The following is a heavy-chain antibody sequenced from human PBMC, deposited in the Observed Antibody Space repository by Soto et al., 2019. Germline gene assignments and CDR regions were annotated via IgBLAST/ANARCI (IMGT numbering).Heavy chain of an antibody. CDR2: IHSGNSA. V-gene: IGHV3-53*04. Sequence: EMQLVESGGGLVNPGGSLRLSCAASGLIVNNNYMNWVRQAPGKGLEWVSVIHSGNSASYADSVMGRFTISRHNSKNMVYLQMNSLRAEDTAVYYCARDPGYCSGGICYRYMDVWGKGPTVTVSS. CDR1: GLIVNNNY. CDR3: ARDPGYCSGGICYRYMDV. D-gene: IGHD2-15*01. J-gene: IGHJ6*03.